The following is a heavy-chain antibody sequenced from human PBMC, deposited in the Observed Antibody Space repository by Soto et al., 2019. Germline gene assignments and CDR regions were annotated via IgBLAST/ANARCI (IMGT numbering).Heavy chain of an antibody. D-gene: IGHD4-4*01. CDR1: GFTFSGYA. J-gene: IGHJ4*02. V-gene: IGHV3-30-3*01. CDR2: ISSDGSST. CDR3: ARGAYRYFDY. Sequence: GGSLRLSCVASGFTFSGYAMHWIRQAPGKAPEWVALISSDGSSTLYADSVRGRFTISRDNSRDTLYLQLNSLRPDDTAVFSCARGAYRYFDYWGQGTLVTVSS.